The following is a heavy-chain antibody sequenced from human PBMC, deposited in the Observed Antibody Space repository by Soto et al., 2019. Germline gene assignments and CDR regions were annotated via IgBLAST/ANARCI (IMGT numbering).Heavy chain of an antibody. J-gene: IGHJ4*02. CDR3: VFGVVNLFDY. Sequence: SVKVSCKASGGTFSSYAISWVRQAPGQGLEWMGRIIPILGIANYAQKFQGGVTITADKSTSTAYMELSSLRSEDTAVYYCVFGVVNLFDYWGQGTLVTVSS. CDR1: GGTFSSYA. D-gene: IGHD3-3*01. V-gene: IGHV1-69*04. CDR2: IIPILGIA.